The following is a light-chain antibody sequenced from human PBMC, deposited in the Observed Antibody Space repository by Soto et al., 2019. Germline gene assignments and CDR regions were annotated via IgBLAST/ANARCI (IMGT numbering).Light chain of an antibody. CDR2: DVS. J-gene: IGLJ1*01. CDR3: SSYTSSSTL. Sequence: QPVLTQPASVSGSPGQSITISCTGTSSDVGAYKYVSWYQQHPGKAPKLMIYDVSYRPSGVSNRFSGSKSGNTASLTISGLQAEDEADYYCSSYTSSSTLFGTGTKLTVL. CDR1: SSDVGAYKY. V-gene: IGLV2-14*01.